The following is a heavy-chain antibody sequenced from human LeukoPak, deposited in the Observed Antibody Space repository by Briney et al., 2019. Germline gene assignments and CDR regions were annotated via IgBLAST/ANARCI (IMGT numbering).Heavy chain of an antibody. V-gene: IGHV3-66*01. CDR2: IYSGGST. CDR1: GFTVSSTY. CDR3: ARVDPPIDS. Sequence: PGGSLRLSCAASGFTVSSTYMNWVRQAPGKGLDWVSVIYSGGSTYYADSVKGRFTISRDNSKNTVYLQMNSLRAEDTAVYYCARVDPPIDSWGQGTLVTVSS. J-gene: IGHJ4*02.